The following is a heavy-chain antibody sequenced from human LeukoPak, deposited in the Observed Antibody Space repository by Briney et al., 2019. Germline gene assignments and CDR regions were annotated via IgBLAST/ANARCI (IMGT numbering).Heavy chain of an antibody. J-gene: IGHJ5*02. V-gene: IGHV4-30-4*08. CDR2: IYYSGST. D-gene: IGHD6-6*01. CDR1: GGSIRSSYYY. CDR3: ARDSRLSSPFDP. Sequence: SETLSLTCTVSGGSIRSSYYYWGWIRQPPGKGLEWIGYIYYSGSTYYNPSLKSRVTISVDTSKNQFSLKLSSVTAADTAVYYCARDSRLSSPFDPWGQGTLVTVSS.